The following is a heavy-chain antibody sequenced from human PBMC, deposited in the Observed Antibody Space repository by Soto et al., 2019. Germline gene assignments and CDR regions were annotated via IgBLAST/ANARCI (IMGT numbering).Heavy chain of an antibody. D-gene: IGHD3-22*01. CDR2: INHSGST. Sequence: SETLSLTCAVYGGSFSGYYWSWIRQPPGKGLEWIGEINHSGSTNYNPSLKSRVTISVDTSKNQFSLKLSSVTAADTAVYYCARLLWGDSSGYYFDYWGQGTLVTVSS. J-gene: IGHJ4*02. V-gene: IGHV4-34*01. CDR3: ARLLWGDSSGYYFDY. CDR1: GGSFSGYY.